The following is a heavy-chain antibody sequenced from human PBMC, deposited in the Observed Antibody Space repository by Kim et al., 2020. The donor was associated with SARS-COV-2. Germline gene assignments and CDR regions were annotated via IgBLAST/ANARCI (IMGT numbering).Heavy chain of an antibody. V-gene: IGHV1-18*01. D-gene: IGHD3-22*01. J-gene: IGHJ6*02. Sequence: ASVKVSCKASGYTFTSYGISWVRQAPGQGLEWMGWISAYNGNTNYAQKLQGRVTMTTDTSTSTAYMELRSLRSDDTAVYYCARLREDYYDSSGYYHNYVNYYYYGMDVWGQGTTVTVSS. CDR1: GYTFTSYG. CDR3: ARLREDYYDSSGYYHNYVNYYYYGMDV. CDR2: ISAYNGNT.